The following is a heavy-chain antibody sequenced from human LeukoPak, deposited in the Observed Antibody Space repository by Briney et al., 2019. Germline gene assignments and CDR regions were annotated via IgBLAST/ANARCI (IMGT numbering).Heavy chain of an antibody. J-gene: IGHJ4*02. CDR1: GFTFSANA. CDR3: AGHGSSSG. D-gene: IGHD6-6*01. V-gene: IGHV3-23*01. CDR2: IYDGGSNT. Sequence: PGGSLTLSCGASGFTFSANALSWVGQAPGKGLEWVSTIYDGGSNTNYADSVKGRFTISRDNSKNTLYLQMNSLRAEDTAVYYCAGHGSSSGWGQGTLVTVSS.